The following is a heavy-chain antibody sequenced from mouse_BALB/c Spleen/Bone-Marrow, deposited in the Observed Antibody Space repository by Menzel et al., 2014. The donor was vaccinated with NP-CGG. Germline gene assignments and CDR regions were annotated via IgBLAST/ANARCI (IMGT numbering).Heavy chain of an antibody. Sequence: VQLQQSGAELVKPGASVKLSCTASGFNIPDTYMHWVKQRPEQGLEWIGRIDPANGNTKYDPKFQGKATITADTSSNTAYLQLSSLTSEDTAVYYCATMITDWYFDVWGAGTTVTVSS. V-gene: IGHV14-3*02. D-gene: IGHD2-4*01. CDR1: GFNIPDTY. CDR3: ATMITDWYFDV. CDR2: IDPANGNT. J-gene: IGHJ1*01.